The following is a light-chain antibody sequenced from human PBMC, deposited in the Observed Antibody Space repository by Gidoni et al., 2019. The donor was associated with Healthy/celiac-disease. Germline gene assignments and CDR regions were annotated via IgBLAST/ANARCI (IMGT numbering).Light chain of an antibody. CDR2: AAS. CDR1: QSISSY. V-gene: IGKV1-39*01. Sequence: DIQMTQSPSSLSASVGDRVTITCRASQSISSYLNWYQQKPGKAPKLLIYAASSLQSGLPSRFSGSGSGTYFTLTLRSLQPEDFATFYCQQSYSTSISFGQGTKLEIK. J-gene: IGKJ2*03. CDR3: QQSYSTSIS.